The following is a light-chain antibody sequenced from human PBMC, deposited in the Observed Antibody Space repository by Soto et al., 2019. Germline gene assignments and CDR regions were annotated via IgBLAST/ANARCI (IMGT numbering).Light chain of an antibody. Sequence: EIVLTQSPATLSLSPGEGATLSCRASQSVGSYLAWYQKKSGQPPRLLIYDASKRATDIPARFRGSGSGTDFTLTLSSLAPEDFAIYYCQQCNSWPLTFGGGTKVEI. CDR2: DAS. J-gene: IGKJ4*01. CDR1: QSVGSY. V-gene: IGKV3-11*01. CDR3: QQCNSWPLT.